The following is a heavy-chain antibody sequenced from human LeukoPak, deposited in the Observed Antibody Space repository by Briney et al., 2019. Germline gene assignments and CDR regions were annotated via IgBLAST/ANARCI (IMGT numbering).Heavy chain of an antibody. D-gene: IGHD4-17*01. J-gene: IGHJ4*02. V-gene: IGHV1-18*01. CDR3: ARDLPQDYGDHAFDY. CDR2: ISAYNGNT. CDR1: GYTFTSYG. Sequence: ASVKVSCKASGYTFTSYGISWVRQAPGQGLEWMGWISAYNGNTNYAQKLQGRVTMTTDTSTSTAYMELRSLRSDDTAVYYCARDLPQDYGDHAFDYRGQGTLVTVSS.